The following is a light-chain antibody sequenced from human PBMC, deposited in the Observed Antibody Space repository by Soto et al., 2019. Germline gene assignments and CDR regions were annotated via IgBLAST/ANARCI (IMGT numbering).Light chain of an antibody. Sequence: ENVLTQSPGTLSLSPGEKATLSCRASQTVTNSFFAWYQQKPGQAPRLLFYGISSRATGIPDRFSGSGSGTDFTLTISRLEPEDFVVYYCQQYSTLPHTFGQGTKLEVK. CDR1: QTVTNSF. V-gene: IGKV3-20*01. J-gene: IGKJ2*01. CDR2: GIS. CDR3: QQYSTLPHT.